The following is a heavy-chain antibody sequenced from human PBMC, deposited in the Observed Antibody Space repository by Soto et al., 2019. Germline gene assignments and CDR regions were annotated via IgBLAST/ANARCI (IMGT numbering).Heavy chain of an antibody. V-gene: IGHV4-39*01. D-gene: IGHD3-3*01. CDR1: GGSISSSSYY. CDR3: ARHRQSGYYHPSYFDY. J-gene: IGHJ4*02. Sequence: QLQLQESGPGLAKPSETLSLTCTVSGGSISSSSYYWGWIRQPPGKGLEWIGSIYYSGSTYYNPSLTSRVILSVDTSKNQFSLKLSSVTAADTAVYYCARHRQSGYYHPSYFDYWGQGTLVTVSS. CDR2: IYYSGST.